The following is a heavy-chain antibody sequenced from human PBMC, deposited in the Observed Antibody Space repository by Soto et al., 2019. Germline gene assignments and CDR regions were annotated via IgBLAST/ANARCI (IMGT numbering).Heavy chain of an antibody. D-gene: IGHD2-15*01. CDR1: GGTFSSYA. CDR3: ASVETQRYYYGMDV. Sequence: QVQLVQSGAEVKKPGSSVKVSCKASGGTFSSYAISWVRQAPGQGLEWMGGIIPIFGTADYAQKFQGRVTIXAXEXXRTAYMELSSLRSEDTAVYYCASVETQRYYYGMDVWGQGTTVTVSS. J-gene: IGHJ6*02. V-gene: IGHV1-69*12. CDR2: IIPIFGTA.